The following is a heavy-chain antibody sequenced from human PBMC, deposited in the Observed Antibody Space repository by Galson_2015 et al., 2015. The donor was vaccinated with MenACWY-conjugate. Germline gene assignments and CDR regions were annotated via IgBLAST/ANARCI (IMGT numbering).Heavy chain of an antibody. CDR2: ISSSSSYT. CDR1: GFTFSDYY. Sequence: LRLSCAASGFTFSDYYMSWIRQAPGKGLEWVSYISSSSSYTNYADSVKGRFTISRDNAKDSLYLQMNSLRAEDTAVYYCARVKATTFPDYWGQGTLVTVSS. CDR3: ARVKATTFPDY. J-gene: IGHJ4*02. V-gene: IGHV3-11*06. D-gene: IGHD4-17*01.